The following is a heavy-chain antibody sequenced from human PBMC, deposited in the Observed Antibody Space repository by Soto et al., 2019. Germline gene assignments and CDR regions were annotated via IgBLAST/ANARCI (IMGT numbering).Heavy chain of an antibody. D-gene: IGHD2-15*01. CDR3: ARVGGIHYWGLDY. Sequence: SETLCLTCAVYGGSFSGYYWSWIRQPPGKGLEWIGEINHSGSTNYNPSLKSRVTISVDTSKNQFSLKLSSVTAADTAVYFCARVGGIHYWGLDYWGQGTRVTVSS. CDR1: GGSFSGYY. V-gene: IGHV4-34*01. J-gene: IGHJ4*02. CDR2: INHSGST.